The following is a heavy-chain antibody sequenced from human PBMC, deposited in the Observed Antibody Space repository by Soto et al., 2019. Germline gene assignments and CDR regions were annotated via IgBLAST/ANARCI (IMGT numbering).Heavy chain of an antibody. D-gene: IGHD3-16*01. CDR3: AKAPSRHLGETPETGFDY. V-gene: IGHV3-23*01. J-gene: IGHJ4*02. CDR2: ISGSGGST. Sequence: EVQLLESGGGLVQPGGSLRLSCAASGFTFSSYAMSWVRQAPGKGLEWVSAISGSGGSTYYADSVKGRFTISRDNSKNTLYLQMNSLRAEDTAVYYCAKAPSRHLGETPETGFDYWGQGTLVTVSS. CDR1: GFTFSSYA.